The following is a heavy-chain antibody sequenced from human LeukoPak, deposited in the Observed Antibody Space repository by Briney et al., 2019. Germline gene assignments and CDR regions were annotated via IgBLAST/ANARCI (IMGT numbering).Heavy chain of an antibody. Sequence: SGPTLVNPTQTLTLTCTFSGFLLSTSGVGMGWIRQPPGKALQWLALIFWDDEKYYSPSLKSRLSLSRDTSRNQVVLTMTNMDPLDTGTYFCAHSYYFGSGSYYNVWFAPWGLGTLVSVSS. J-gene: IGHJ5*02. CDR3: AHSYYFGSGSYYNVWFAP. V-gene: IGHV2-5*02. CDR1: GFLLSTSGVG. CDR2: IFWDDEK. D-gene: IGHD3-10*01.